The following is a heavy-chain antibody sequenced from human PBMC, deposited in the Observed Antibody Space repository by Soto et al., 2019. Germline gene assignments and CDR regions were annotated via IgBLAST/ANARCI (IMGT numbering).Heavy chain of an antibody. V-gene: IGHV1-69*13. Sequence: GASVKVSCKASGGTFSSYAISWVRQAPGQGLEWMGGIIPIFGTANYAQKFQGRVTITADESTSTAYMELSRLKSEDTVVYDCAPPSGIDHGDYVGYFDNWGQQTLFTVSS. D-gene: IGHD4-17*01. CDR3: APPSGIDHGDYVGYFDN. J-gene: IGHJ4*02. CDR2: IIPIFGTA. CDR1: GGTFSSYA.